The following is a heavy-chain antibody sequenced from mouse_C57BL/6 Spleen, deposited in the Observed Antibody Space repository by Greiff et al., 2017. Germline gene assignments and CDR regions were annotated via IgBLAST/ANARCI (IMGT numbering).Heavy chain of an antibody. D-gene: IGHD1-1*01. V-gene: IGHV1-59*01. Sequence: QVQLKQPGAELVRPGTSVKLSCKASGYTFTSYWMHWVKQRPGQGLEWIGVIDPSDSYTNYNQKFKGKATLTVDTSSSTAYMQLSSLTSEDSAVYYCARVGYGSREGAMDYWGQGTSVTVSS. CDR3: ARVGYGSREGAMDY. CDR1: GYTFTSYW. J-gene: IGHJ4*01. CDR2: IDPSDSYT.